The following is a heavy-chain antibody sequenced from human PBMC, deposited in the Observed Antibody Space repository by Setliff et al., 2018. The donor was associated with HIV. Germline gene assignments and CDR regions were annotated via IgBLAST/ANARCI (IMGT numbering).Heavy chain of an antibody. Sequence: GASVKVSCKVSGYTLTEVSIHWVRQAPGKGLEWMGGFDPEDDETVYAQKFQGRVTITADTSASTMYMELSSLRSEDTAVYYCARVGNNRLQFFDHWGQGTLVTVSS. D-gene: IGHD5-12*01. CDR2: FDPEDDET. CDR1: GYTLTEVS. J-gene: IGHJ4*02. V-gene: IGHV1-24*01. CDR3: ARVGNNRLQFFDH.